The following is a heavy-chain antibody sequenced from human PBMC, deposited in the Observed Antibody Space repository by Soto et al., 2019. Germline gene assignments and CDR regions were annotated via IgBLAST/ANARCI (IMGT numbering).Heavy chain of an antibody. CDR3: ARDDLVRGVTDSYYGMDV. CDR1: GFTFSSYA. J-gene: IGHJ6*02. CDR2: ISYDGSNK. D-gene: IGHD3-10*01. V-gene: IGHV3-30-3*01. Sequence: QVQLVESGGGVVQPGRSLRLSCAASGFTFSSYAMHWVRQAPGKGLEWVAVISYDGSNKYYADSVKGRFTISRDNSKNTLYLQMNSLRAEDTAVYYCARDDLVRGVTDSYYGMDVWGQGTTVTVSS.